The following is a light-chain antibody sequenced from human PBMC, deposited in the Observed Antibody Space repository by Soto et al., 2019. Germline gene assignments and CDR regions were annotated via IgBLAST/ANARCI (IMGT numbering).Light chain of an antibody. Sequence: DIPMTQSPSTLSASLGDRVTITCRASQGISRWLAWYQQRPGKAPKLLIYDASTLHSGVSSRFSGSGSGTEFTLTISSLQPNDSATYYCQQYTTYWTFGQGTKVDIK. J-gene: IGKJ1*01. V-gene: IGKV1-5*01. CDR2: DAS. CDR1: QGISRW. CDR3: QQYTTYWT.